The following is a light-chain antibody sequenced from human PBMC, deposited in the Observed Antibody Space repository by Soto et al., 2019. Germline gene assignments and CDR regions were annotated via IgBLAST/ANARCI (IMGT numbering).Light chain of an antibody. J-gene: IGKJ1*01. V-gene: IGKV1-5*03. CDR3: QQQNDYSAWT. CDR2: EAS. CDR1: QSINKW. Sequence: DIQMTQSPSTLSASVGDTVTITCRASQSINKWLAWYQQQPAKATTLLLYEASILKNGVRSRSSGTESGTEFTLTISIMRPDDYASDYYQQQNDYSAWTFGQGTKVDIK.